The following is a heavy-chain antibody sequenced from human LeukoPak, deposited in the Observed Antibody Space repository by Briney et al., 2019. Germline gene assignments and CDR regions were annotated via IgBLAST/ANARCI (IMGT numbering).Heavy chain of an antibody. J-gene: IGHJ3*02. V-gene: IGHV1-46*01. CDR3: ARDRELSYGDTLGWAFDI. Sequence: ASVKVSCKASGYTFTSYYMHWVRQAPGQGLEWMGIINPSGGGTSYAQKFQGRVTMTRDTSTSTVYMELSSLRSEDTAVYYCARDRELSYGDTLGWAFDIWGQGTMVTVSS. D-gene: IGHD4-17*01. CDR2: INPSGGGT. CDR1: GYTFTSYY.